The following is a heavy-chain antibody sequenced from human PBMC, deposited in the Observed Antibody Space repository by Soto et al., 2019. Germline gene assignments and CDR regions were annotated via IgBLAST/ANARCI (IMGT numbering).Heavy chain of an antibody. CDR1: GGSISSGGYS. V-gene: IGHV4-30-2*01. Sequence: QLQLQESGSGLVKPSQTLSLTCAVSGGSISSGGYSWSWIRQPPGKGLEWIGYIYHSGSTYYNPSLKSRVTISVDRSKNQFSLXXXXVXXXXXAVYYGARTPTPWGQGTLVTVSS. D-gene: IGHD1-26*01. CDR2: IYHSGST. CDR3: ARTPTP. J-gene: IGHJ5*02.